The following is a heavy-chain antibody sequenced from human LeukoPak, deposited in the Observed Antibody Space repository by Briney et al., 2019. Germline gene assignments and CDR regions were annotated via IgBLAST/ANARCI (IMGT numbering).Heavy chain of an antibody. D-gene: IGHD3-10*01. Sequence: ASVKVSCKASGYTFTSYDINWVRQATGQGLEWMGWMNPNSGNTGYAQKFQGRVTMTRNTSISTAYMELSSLRSEDTAVYCCARGLHYGSGSYRWGQGTLVTVSS. V-gene: IGHV1-8*01. CDR2: MNPNSGNT. J-gene: IGHJ4*02. CDR3: ARGLHYGSGSYR. CDR1: GYTFTSYD.